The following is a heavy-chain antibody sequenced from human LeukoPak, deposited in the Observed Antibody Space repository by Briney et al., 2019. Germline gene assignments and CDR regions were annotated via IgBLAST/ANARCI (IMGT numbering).Heavy chain of an antibody. Sequence: ASVKVSCKASGYTFTSYGISWVRQAPGQGLEWMGWISAYNGNTNYAQKLQGRVTMTTDTSTSTAYMELRSLRSDDTAVYYCARATTVVTKYYYYGMDVWGQGTTVTVSS. D-gene: IGHD4-23*01. CDR3: ARATTVVTKYYYYGMDV. CDR1: GYTFTSYG. V-gene: IGHV1-18*01. J-gene: IGHJ6*02. CDR2: ISAYNGNT.